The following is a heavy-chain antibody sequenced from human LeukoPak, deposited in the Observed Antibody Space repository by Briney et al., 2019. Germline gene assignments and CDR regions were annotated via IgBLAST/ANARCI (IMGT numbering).Heavy chain of an antibody. CDR3: ARDRGQGPTPDY. V-gene: IGHV3-74*01. CDR2: INSDGSST. Sequence: GGSLRLSCAASGFTFSKAWMSWVRQAPGKGLVWVSRINSDGSSTTYADSVKGRFTISRDNSKNTLYLQMNSLRAEDTAVYYCARDRGQGPTPDYWGQGTLVTVSS. D-gene: IGHD2-15*01. J-gene: IGHJ4*02. CDR1: GFTFSKAW.